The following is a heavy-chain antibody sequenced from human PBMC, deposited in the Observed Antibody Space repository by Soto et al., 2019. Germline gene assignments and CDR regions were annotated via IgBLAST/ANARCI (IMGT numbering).Heavy chain of an antibody. D-gene: IGHD3-16*02. CDR2: IYHRGST. CDR1: SGSISSSNW. V-gene: IGHV4-4*02. CDR3: ARGFLEYDYIWGSYRSLPLYFDY. J-gene: IGHJ4*02. Sequence: QVQLQESGPGLVKPSGTLSLTCAVSSGSISSSNWWSWVRQPPGKGLEWIGEIYHRGSTNYNPSLKSRVTISVDKSKNQFSLKLSSVTAADTAVYYCARGFLEYDYIWGSYRSLPLYFDYWGQGTLVTVSS.